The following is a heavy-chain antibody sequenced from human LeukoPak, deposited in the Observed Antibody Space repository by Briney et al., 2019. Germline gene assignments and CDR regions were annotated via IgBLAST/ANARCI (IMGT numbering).Heavy chain of an antibody. D-gene: IGHD3-16*01. CDR1: GFTLSTYW. CDR3: GRSGGNMYDWALDV. Sequence: TGGSLRLPCAASGFTLSTYWISWVRQAPGKGLEGVAKIKPDGSEKYYVDSLKGRLTISRDNGKNLVFLQMNSLRAEDTAMYYCGRSGGNMYDWALDVWGQGTMVTVSS. J-gene: IGHJ3*01. CDR2: IKPDGSEK. V-gene: IGHV3-7*01.